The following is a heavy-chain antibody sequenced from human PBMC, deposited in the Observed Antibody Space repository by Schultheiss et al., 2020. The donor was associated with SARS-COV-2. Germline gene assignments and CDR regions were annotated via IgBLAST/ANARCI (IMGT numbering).Heavy chain of an antibody. V-gene: IGHV4-59*08. CDR3: ARQREEFFDY. CDR1: GGSISSYY. CDR2: IYYSGST. D-gene: IGHD3-10*01. Sequence: SETLSLTCTVSGGSISSYYWSWIRQPPGKGLEWIGYIYYSGSTNYNPSLKSRVTISADTSKNQISLKLSSVTAADTAVYYCARQREEFFDYWGQGTLVTVSS. J-gene: IGHJ4*02.